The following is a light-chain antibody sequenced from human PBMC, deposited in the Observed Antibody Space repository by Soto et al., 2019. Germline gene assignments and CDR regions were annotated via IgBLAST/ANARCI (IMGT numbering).Light chain of an antibody. CDR1: SGHSNYA. J-gene: IGLJ3*02. V-gene: IGLV4-69*01. Sequence: QSVLTQSASASASLGASVKLTCTLSSGHSNYAIAWHQQQPEKGPRYLMNVNNDGSHIKGDGIPDRFSGSSSGAERYLTISSLQSEDEADYYCQTWGTGYWVFGGGTKLTVL. CDR3: QTWGTGYWV. CDR2: VNNDGSH.